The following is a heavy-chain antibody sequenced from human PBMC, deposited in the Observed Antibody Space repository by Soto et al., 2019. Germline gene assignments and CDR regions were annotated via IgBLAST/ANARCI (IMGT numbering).Heavy chain of an antibody. CDR3: ARGKRSYDWFQP. J-gene: IGHJ5*02. CDR1: GVAIGSHY. D-gene: IGHD3-16*01. CDR2: IYSSGST. V-gene: IGHV4-4*07. Sequence: SETLSLTCTISGVAIGSHYWTCIRQPAGKGLEWIGRIYSSGSTQYNPSLQSRVTMSLDTSKNQFSLRLESVTAADTAVYYCARGKRSYDWFQPWGQGTFVTVSS.